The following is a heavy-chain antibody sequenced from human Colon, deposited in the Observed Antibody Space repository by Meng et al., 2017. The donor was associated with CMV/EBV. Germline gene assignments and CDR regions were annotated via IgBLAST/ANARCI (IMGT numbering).Heavy chain of an antibody. CDR2: IKGDGSEI. J-gene: IGHJ4*02. V-gene: IGHV3-7*04. D-gene: IGHD6-13*01. CDR3: VRGGSSF. CDR1: GITMSNYW. Sequence: DVYRVESGGGLAQAGGSLRLSCVVSGITMSNYWVSWVRQAPAKGLEWVADIKGDGSEIQYVDSVKGRFTVSRDNTKNSLYLQMNILKTEDTAVYYCVRGGSSFWGQGTLVTVSS.